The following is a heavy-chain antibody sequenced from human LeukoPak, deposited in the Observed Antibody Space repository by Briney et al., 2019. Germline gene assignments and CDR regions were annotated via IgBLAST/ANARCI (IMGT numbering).Heavy chain of an antibody. CDR2: ISGSGERT. CDR3: AKDISTGWTHY. J-gene: IGHJ4*02. V-gene: IGHV3-23*01. Sequence: GALRLSCAASGFTFSSYAMIWVRQAPGKGLEWLSAISGSGERTNYADSVKGRFTVSRDNSKNTMYLEMHSLRAEDTAFYYCAKDISTGWTHYWGQGTLVIVSS. CDR1: GFTFSSYA. D-gene: IGHD6-19*01.